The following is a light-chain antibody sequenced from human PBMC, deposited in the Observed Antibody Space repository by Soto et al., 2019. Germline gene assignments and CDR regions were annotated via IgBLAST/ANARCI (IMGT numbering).Light chain of an antibody. CDR1: QTIEN. CDR2: GVS. Sequence: EIVMTQSPATLSVSPGERATLSCRASQTIENLAWYQQKPGQAPRLLIYGVSIRATGVPARFSGSGSGTEFTLTISSLQSQDFAVYYCQQYNDWLFTFGPGTKVDL. J-gene: IGKJ3*01. V-gene: IGKV3-15*01. CDR3: QQYNDWLFT.